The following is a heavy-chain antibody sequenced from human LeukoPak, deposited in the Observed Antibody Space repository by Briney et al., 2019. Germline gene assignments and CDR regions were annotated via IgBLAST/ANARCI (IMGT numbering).Heavy chain of an antibody. Sequence: PGGSLRLSCAASGFTFSSYVMSWVRQAPGKGLEWVSGISGRGSSTYYADSVKGRFTISRDNSNNTLYLQMSSLRTEDTAIYYCAKPNWNPETDWFDPWGQGTLVTVSS. V-gene: IGHV3-23*01. J-gene: IGHJ5*02. CDR1: GFTFSSYV. D-gene: IGHD1-1*01. CDR3: AKPNWNPETDWFDP. CDR2: ISGRGSST.